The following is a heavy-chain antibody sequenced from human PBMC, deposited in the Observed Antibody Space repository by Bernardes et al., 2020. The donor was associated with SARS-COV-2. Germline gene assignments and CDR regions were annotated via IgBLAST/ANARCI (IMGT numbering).Heavy chain of an antibody. CDR2: MSSSGPT. J-gene: IGHJ4*02. Sequence: SETLSLTCSVSGGSIGRYYWSWIRQSAAKRLEWIGRMSSSGPTTYNPSLESRVTLSLDTSKNHFSLTLTSVTAADTAVYYCARDLGRGAGYYGIDYWGQGILVSVSS. CDR1: GGSIGRYY. D-gene: IGHD1-26*01. CDR3: ARDLGRGAGYYGIDY. V-gene: IGHV4-4*07.